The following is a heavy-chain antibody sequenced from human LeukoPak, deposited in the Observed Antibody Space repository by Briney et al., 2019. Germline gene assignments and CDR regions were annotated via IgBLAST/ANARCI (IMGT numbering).Heavy chain of an antibody. CDR1: GFTFSSYE. V-gene: IGHV3-48*03. D-gene: IGHD2-21*01. CDR3: ARGFLGPFDY. Sequence: PGGSLRLSCAASGFTFSSYEMNWVRQAPGKGLEWVSYISSSGSTIYYADSVKGRFTISRENAKNSLYLQMNSLRAEDTAVYYCARGFLGPFDYWGQGTLVTVSS. CDR2: ISSSGSTI. J-gene: IGHJ4*02.